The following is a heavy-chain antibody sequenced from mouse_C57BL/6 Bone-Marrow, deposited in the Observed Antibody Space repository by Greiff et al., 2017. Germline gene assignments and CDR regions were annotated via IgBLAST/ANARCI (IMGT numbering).Heavy chain of an antibody. J-gene: IGHJ2*01. CDR2: IYPGGGYT. CDR3: ARSNWGFDY. D-gene: IGHD4-1*01. CDR1: GYTFTNYW. V-gene: IGHV1-63*01. Sequence: QVQLKESGAELVRPGTSVKMSCKASGYTFTNYWIGWAKQRPGHGLEWIGDIYPGGGYTNYNEKFKGKATLTADKSSSTAYMQCSSLTSEDSAIYYCARSNWGFDYWGQGTTLTVSS.